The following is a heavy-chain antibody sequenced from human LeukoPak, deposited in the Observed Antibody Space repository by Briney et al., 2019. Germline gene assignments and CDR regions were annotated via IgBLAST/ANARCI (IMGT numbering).Heavy chain of an antibody. CDR3: ARQEYCSGGSCYTWFDP. J-gene: IGHJ5*02. D-gene: IGHD2-15*01. V-gene: IGHV5-51*01. Sequence: GESLQISCKGSGYSINNYWIGWVRQMPGKGLEWMGIIYPADSVIRYSPSFQGQVTISADKSISTAYLQWSSLKASDTAMYYCARQEYCSGGSCYTWFDPWGQGTLVTVSS. CDR1: GYSINNYW. CDR2: IYPADSVI.